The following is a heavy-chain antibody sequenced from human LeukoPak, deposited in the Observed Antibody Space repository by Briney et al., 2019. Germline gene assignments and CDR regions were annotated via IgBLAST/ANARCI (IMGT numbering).Heavy chain of an antibody. J-gene: IGHJ4*02. Sequence: PSETLSLTCAVYGGSFSAYYWSWIRQPPGKGLEWIGEISHSGSTNYNPSLKSRVTISLDTSKNQFSLKLSSVTAADTAVYYCAGEAVSATPLPPDYCGQGTPVTVSS. CDR3: AGEAVSATPLPPDY. CDR2: ISHSGST. D-gene: IGHD2-15*01. CDR1: GGSFSAYY. V-gene: IGHV4-34*01.